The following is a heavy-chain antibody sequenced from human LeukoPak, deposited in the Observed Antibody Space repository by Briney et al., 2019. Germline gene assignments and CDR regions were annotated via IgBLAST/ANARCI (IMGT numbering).Heavy chain of an antibody. CDR1: GGSISSGGYS. V-gene: IGHV4-30-2*01. CDR2: INHSGST. D-gene: IGHD3-3*01. J-gene: IGHJ5*02. CDR3: ARTHPLRFLEWLSPDTNWFDP. Sequence: SQTLSLTCAVSGGSISSGGYSWSWIRQPPGKGLEWIGEINHSGSTNYNPSLKSRVTISVDTSKNQFSLKLSSVTAADTAVYYCARTHPLRFLEWLSPDTNWFDPWGQGTLVTVSS.